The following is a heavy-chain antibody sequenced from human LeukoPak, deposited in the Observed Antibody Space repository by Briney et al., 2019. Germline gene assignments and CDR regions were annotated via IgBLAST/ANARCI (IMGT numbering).Heavy chain of an antibody. D-gene: IGHD3-22*01. CDR1: GFTFSSYG. CDR2: IWYDGSNK. J-gene: IGHJ4*02. Sequence: PGGSLRLSCAASGFTFSSYGMHWVRQAPGKGLEWVAVIWYDGSNKYYADSVKGRFTISRDNPKNTLYLQMNSLRAEDTAVYYCARGSIYTYYYDSSGYYFDWGQGTLVTVSS. CDR3: ARGSIYTYYYDSSGYYFD. V-gene: IGHV3-33*08.